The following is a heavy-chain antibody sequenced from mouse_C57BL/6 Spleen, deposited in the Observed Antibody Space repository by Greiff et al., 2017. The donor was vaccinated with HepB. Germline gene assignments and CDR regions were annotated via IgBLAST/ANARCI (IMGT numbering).Heavy chain of an antibody. CDR1: GYTFTSYW. V-gene: IGHV1-64*01. Sequence: QVQLQQPGAELVKPGASVKLSCKASGYTFTSYWMHWVKQRPGQGLEWIGMIHPNSGSTNYNEKFKSKATLTVDKSSSTAYMQLSSLTSEDSAVYYCARDWEDPLFAYGGQGTLVTVSA. D-gene: IGHD4-1*01. CDR3: ARDWEDPLFAY. J-gene: IGHJ3*01. CDR2: IHPNSGST.